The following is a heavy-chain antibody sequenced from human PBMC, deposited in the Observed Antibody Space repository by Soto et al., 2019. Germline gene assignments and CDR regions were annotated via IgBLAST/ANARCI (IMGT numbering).Heavy chain of an antibody. J-gene: IGHJ4*02. Sequence: PGGSLRLSCAASGFTFSHYAMHWVRQAPGKGLEWVAIIAFDGSEKYYADSVKGRFTISRDNSKDTLYLQMNSLRAEDTAVYYCARGAGAYGGNFSPAFDYWGQGTLVTVSS. CDR3: ARGAGAYGGNFSPAFDY. D-gene: IGHD1-26*01. CDR2: IAFDGSEK. CDR1: GFTFSHYA. V-gene: IGHV3-30-3*01.